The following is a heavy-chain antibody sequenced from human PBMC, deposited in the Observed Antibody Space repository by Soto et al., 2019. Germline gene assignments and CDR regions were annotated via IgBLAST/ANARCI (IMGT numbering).Heavy chain of an antibody. CDR1: GYTFTSYG. Sequence: ASVKVSCKASGYTFTSYGISWVRQAPGQGLEWMGWISAYNGNTNYAQKLQGRVTRTTDTSTSTAYMELRSLRSDDTAVYYCARESGIAAAGTKKLFDYWGQGTLVTVSS. CDR3: ARESGIAAAGTKKLFDY. CDR2: ISAYNGNT. D-gene: IGHD6-13*01. V-gene: IGHV1-18*01. J-gene: IGHJ4*02.